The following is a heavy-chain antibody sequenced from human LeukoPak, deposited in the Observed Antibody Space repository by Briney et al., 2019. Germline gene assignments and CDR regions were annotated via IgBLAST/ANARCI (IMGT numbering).Heavy chain of an antibody. J-gene: IGHJ4*02. Sequence: HGESLKISCKGSGYTFPSYWIAWVRQMPGKGLEWMGVIYVGGSDTRYSPSFQGQVTISADKSISTAYLQWGSLKASDTAMYCCARLGYCSGGTCYKSYFDYWGQGTLVTVSS. CDR1: GYTFPSYW. CDR2: IYVGGSDT. CDR3: ARLGYCSGGTCYKSYFDY. D-gene: IGHD2-15*01. V-gene: IGHV5-51*01.